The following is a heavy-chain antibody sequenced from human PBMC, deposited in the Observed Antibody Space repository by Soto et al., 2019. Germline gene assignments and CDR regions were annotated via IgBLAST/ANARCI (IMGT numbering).Heavy chain of an antibody. CDR3: ATYPSEGGYDSPFDY. Sequence: VSVKVSCKVSRYTLTELSMHWVRPAPGQGLEWMGGFDPEEGETIYAQKFQGRVTMTEDTSTDTAYMELSSLRSEDTAVYYCATYPSEGGYDSPFDYWGQGTLVTVSS. V-gene: IGHV1-24*01. CDR2: FDPEEGET. J-gene: IGHJ4*02. D-gene: IGHD5-12*01. CDR1: RYTLTELS.